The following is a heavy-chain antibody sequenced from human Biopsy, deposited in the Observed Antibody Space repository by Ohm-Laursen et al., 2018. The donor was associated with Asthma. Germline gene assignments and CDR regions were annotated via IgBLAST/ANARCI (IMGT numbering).Heavy chain of an antibody. Sequence: SQTLSLTCGVSGVSLSGYYWNWIRQPPGRGLEWIGEINHSGRTTYNPSLNSRVTISVDTSKNQFSLRLSSVTATDTAVYYCARVGYTSIAAADYWGQGTLVTVSS. D-gene: IGHD6-13*01. CDR3: ARVGYTSIAAADY. J-gene: IGHJ4*02. CDR2: INHSGRT. V-gene: IGHV4-34*01. CDR1: GVSLSGYY.